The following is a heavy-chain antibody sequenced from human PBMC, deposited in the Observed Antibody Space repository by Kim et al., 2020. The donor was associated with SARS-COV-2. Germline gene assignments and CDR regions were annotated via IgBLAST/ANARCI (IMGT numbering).Heavy chain of an antibody. V-gene: IGHV3-33*01. J-gene: IGHJ4*02. CDR3: ARDQSLLLLDY. D-gene: IGHD1-26*01. CDR1: GFTFSSYG. CDR2: IWYDGSDK. Sequence: GGSLRLSCAASGFTFSSYGMHWVRQAPGKGLEWVAVIWYDGSDKYYADSVKGRFTISRDNSKNTLYLQMNSLRAEDTAVYYCARDQSLLLLDYWGQGTLVTVSS.